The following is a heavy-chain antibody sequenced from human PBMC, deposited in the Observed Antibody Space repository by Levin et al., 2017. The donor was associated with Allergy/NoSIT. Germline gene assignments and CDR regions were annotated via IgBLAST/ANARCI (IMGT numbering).Heavy chain of an antibody. CDR3: ARDKGFGELFKLSFYFDY. CDR1: GFTFSSYA. Sequence: GGSLRLSCAASGFTFSSYAMHWVRQAPGKGLEWVAVISYDGSNKYYADSVKGRFTISRDNSKNTLYLQMNSLRAEDTAVYYCARDKGFGELFKLSFYFDYWGQGTLVTVSS. CDR2: ISYDGSNK. J-gene: IGHJ4*02. D-gene: IGHD3-10*01. V-gene: IGHV3-30-3*01.